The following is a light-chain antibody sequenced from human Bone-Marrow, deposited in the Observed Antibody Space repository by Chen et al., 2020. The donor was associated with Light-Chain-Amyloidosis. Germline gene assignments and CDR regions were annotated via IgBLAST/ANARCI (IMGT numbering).Light chain of an antibody. J-gene: IGLJ1*01. CDR2: EVT. V-gene: IGLV2-14*01. CDR1: SSDVGGDTH. Sequence: QSALTQPASVSGSPGQSITISCPGTSSDVGGDTHGSWYHQPPDKAPIRMIYEVTNRPSCVPDRFSDSKSDNTASLTISGLQTEDEADYFCSAYTITNTLVFGSGTRVTVL. CDR3: SAYTITNTLV.